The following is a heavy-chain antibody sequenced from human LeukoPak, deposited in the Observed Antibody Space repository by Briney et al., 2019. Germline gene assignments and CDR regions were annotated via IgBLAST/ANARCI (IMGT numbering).Heavy chain of an antibody. V-gene: IGHV3-7*05. CDR1: GFTFINYW. CDR3: ARGGIRGVLMEY. J-gene: IGHJ4*02. D-gene: IGHD3-10*01. Sequence: GGSLRLSCAASGFTFINYWMTWVRQAPGKGLEWVANMKQDGSEKYYVDSVTGRFTISRDNAKNSLFLRMSSLRADDTAVYYCARGGIRGVLMEYWGQGTLVTVSS. CDR2: MKQDGSEK.